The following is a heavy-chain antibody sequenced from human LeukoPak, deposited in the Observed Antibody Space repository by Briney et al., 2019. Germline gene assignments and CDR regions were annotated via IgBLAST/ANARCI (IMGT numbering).Heavy chain of an antibody. Sequence: PVKVSCKASGGTFSSYAISWVRQAPGQGLEWMGGIIPIFVTANYAQKFQGRVTITTDESTSTAYMELSSLRSEDTAVYYCAASGASSGDCGDDNCYTFDYWGQGTLVTVSS. CDR1: GGTFSSYA. J-gene: IGHJ4*02. D-gene: IGHD2-21*02. CDR2: IIPIFVTA. V-gene: IGHV1-69*05. CDR3: AASGASSGDCGDDNCYTFDY.